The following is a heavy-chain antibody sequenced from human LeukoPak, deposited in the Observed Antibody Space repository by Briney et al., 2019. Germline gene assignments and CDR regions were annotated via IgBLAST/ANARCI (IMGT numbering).Heavy chain of an antibody. CDR2: IYPGDSDT. CDR1: GYSFTSYW. CDR3: ARYCGGDCYSPYFDY. Sequence: RGESLKISRKGSGYSFTSYWIGWVRQMPGKGLEWMGIIYPGDSDTRYSPSFQGQVTISADKSISTAYLQWSSLKASDTAMYYCARYCGGDCYSPYFDYWGQGTLVTVSS. V-gene: IGHV5-51*01. J-gene: IGHJ4*02. D-gene: IGHD2-21*02.